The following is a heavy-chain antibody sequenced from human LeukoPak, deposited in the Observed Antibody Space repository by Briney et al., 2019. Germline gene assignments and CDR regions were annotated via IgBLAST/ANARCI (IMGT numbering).Heavy chain of an antibody. CDR2: ISSSSSYI. Sequence: GGSLRLSCAASGFTFSSYSMNWVRQAPGKGLEWVSSISSSSSYIYYADSVKGRFTISRDNAKDSLYLQMNSLRAEDTAVYYCARGDYGSGSSPFDYWGQGTLVTVSS. J-gene: IGHJ4*02. CDR1: GFTFSSYS. CDR3: ARGDYGSGSSPFDY. D-gene: IGHD3-10*01. V-gene: IGHV3-21*01.